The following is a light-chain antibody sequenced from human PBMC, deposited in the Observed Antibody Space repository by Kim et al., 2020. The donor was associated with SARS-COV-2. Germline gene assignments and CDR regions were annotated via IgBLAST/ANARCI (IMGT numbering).Light chain of an antibody. Sequence: DIQMTQSPSTLSASAGDRVTISCRASQSISSWLAWYQQKPGKAPNLLIYESSSLESGVPSRFSGSGSGTEFTLTISSLQPDDFATYYCQQYNSYPLTFGGGTKVDIK. CDR3: QQYNSYPLT. CDR1: QSISSW. V-gene: IGKV1-5*03. J-gene: IGKJ4*01. CDR2: ESS.